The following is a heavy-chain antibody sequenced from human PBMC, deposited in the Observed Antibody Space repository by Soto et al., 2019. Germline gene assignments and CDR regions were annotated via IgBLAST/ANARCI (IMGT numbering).Heavy chain of an antibody. CDR1: GGSFSGYY. CDR2: INHSGST. CDR3: ARFPQWQPNAFDI. V-gene: IGHV4-34*01. J-gene: IGHJ3*02. Sequence: QVQLQQWGAGLLKPSETLSLTCAVYGGSFSGYYWSWIRQPPGKGLEWIGEINHSGSTNYNPSLKSRVTISVDTSKNQFSLKLSSVTAADTAVYYCARFPQWQPNAFDIWGQGTMVTVSS. D-gene: IGHD6-19*01.